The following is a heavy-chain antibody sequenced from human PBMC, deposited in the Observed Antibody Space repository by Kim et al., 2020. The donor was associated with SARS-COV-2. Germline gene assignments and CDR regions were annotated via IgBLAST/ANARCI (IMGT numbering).Heavy chain of an antibody. CDR3: ARAGILTGYYSFDF. Sequence: LSLTCAASGFTFSRYWMHWVRQAPGKGLVWVARINSDESSTTYADSVKGRFTISRDNAKNTLYLQMNSLIAEDTAVYFCARAGILTGYYSFDFWGQG. V-gene: IGHV3-74*03. CDR1: GFTFSRYW. CDR2: INSDESST. J-gene: IGHJ4*02. D-gene: IGHD3-9*01.